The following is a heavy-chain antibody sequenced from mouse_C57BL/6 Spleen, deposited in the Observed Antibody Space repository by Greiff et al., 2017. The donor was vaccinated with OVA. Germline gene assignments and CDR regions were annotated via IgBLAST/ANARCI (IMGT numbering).Heavy chain of an antibody. CDR1: GYTFTSYW. V-gene: IGHV1-64*01. CDR3: ARRGPLHYYAMDY. D-gene: IGHD3-3*01. J-gene: IGHJ4*01. Sequence: QVQLQQPGAELVKPGASVKLSCKASGYTFTSYWMHWVKPRPGQGLEWIGMIHPNSGSTNYNEKFKSKATLTVDKSSSTAYMQLSSLTSEDSAVYYCARRGPLHYYAMDYWGQGTSVTVSS. CDR2: IHPNSGST.